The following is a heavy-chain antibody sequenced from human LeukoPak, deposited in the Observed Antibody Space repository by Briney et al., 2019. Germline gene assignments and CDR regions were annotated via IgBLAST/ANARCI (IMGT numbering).Heavy chain of an antibody. CDR3: AIPVGATRDY. Sequence: PGGSLRLSCAPSGFIFSDYWFHWVRQTPGQGLVWVAAINRDGTGTSHADSVRGRFTVSRDNAKNTLYLQLNSLRADDTAVYYCAIPVGATRDYWGQGTLVTVSS. V-gene: IGHV3-74*01. D-gene: IGHD1-26*01. CDR1: GFIFSDYW. J-gene: IGHJ4*02. CDR2: INRDGTGT.